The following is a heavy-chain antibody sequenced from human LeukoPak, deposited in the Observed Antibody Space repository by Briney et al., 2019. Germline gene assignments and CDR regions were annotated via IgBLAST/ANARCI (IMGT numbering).Heavy chain of an antibody. CDR3: ARGLEYYDSSGYHGGFDY. Sequence: GGSLRLSCAASGFTFSSYSMNWVRQAPGKGLEWVSSISSSSSYIYYADSVKGRFTISRDNAKNSLYLQMNSLRAEDTAVYYCARGLEYYDSSGYHGGFDYWGQGTLVTVSS. D-gene: IGHD3-22*01. J-gene: IGHJ4*02. V-gene: IGHV3-21*01. CDR1: GFTFSSYS. CDR2: ISSSSSYI.